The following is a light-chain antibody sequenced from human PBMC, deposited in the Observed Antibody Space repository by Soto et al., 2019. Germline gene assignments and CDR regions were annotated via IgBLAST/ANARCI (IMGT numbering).Light chain of an antibody. CDR1: QSISSSY. CDR2: AAS. Sequence: EIVLTQSPGTLSLSPGERATLSCRASQSISSSYLGWYKQKPGQAPRLLIYAASNRATGIPDRFSGSGSATDFTLTISRLETEDLAVYYCQQYGSSPYTFGQGTKLEIK. V-gene: IGKV3-20*01. J-gene: IGKJ2*01. CDR3: QQYGSSPYT.